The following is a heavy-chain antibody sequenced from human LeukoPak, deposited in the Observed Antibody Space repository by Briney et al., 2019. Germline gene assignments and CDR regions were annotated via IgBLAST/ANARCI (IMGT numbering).Heavy chain of an antibody. V-gene: IGHV3-74*01. Sequence: GGSLRLSCVASGFTFSSYWMHRVRQAPRKGLVWVSRINGDGNNINYAASVRGRFTISRDNAKNTLYLQMNTLRVEDTAVYYCARDLMDYDVSTGLHHYYMDVWGQGTTVTVSS. CDR2: INGDGNNI. CDR3: ARDLMDYDVSTGLHHYYMDV. J-gene: IGHJ6*02. CDR1: GFTFSSYW. D-gene: IGHD3-9*01.